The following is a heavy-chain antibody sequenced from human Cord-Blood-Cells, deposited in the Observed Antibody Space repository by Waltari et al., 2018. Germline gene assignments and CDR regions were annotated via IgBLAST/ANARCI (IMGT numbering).Heavy chain of an antibody. CDR1: GGCITSSGSY. CDR3: ARQGDSGYDWYFDL. V-gene: IGHV4-39*01. CDR2: SYYSGST. Sequence: QMQLQDSGPGLVKPRATLSRLCAVHGGCITSSGSYWALTRQPPGKGLGWIGSSYYSGSTYYNPSLKSRVTISVDTSKNQFSLKLSSVTAADTAVYYCARQGDSGYDWYFDLWGRGTLVTVSS. D-gene: IGHD5-12*01. J-gene: IGHJ2*01.